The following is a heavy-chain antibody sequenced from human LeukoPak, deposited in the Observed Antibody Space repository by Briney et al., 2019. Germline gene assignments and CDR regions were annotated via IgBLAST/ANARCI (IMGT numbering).Heavy chain of an antibody. Sequence: GSSVKVSCKASGGTFSSYAISWVRQAPGQGLEWMGGIIPIFGTANYAQKFQGRVTITADESTSTAYMELSSLRSEDTAVYYCARDRGYCSSTSCHLNYYYGMDVWGKGTTVTVSS. CDR3: ARDRGYCSSTSCHLNYYYGMDV. CDR1: GGTFSSYA. V-gene: IGHV1-69*01. D-gene: IGHD2-2*01. J-gene: IGHJ6*04. CDR2: IIPIFGTA.